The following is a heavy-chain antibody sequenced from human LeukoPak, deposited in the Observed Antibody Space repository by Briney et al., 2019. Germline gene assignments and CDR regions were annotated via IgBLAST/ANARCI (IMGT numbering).Heavy chain of an antibody. J-gene: IGHJ3*02. CDR2: INPNNGGT. CDR1: GYTFTGYC. Sequence: EASVKVSCKASGYTFTGYCIHWVRQAPGQGLEWMGRINPNNGGTNYAQKFQGRVTMTRDMSMGTAYMELSRLRSVDTAVYYCAGEDNSSGYRPFDIWGQGTMVTVPS. V-gene: IGHV1-2*06. CDR3: AGEDNSSGYRPFDI. D-gene: IGHD3-22*01.